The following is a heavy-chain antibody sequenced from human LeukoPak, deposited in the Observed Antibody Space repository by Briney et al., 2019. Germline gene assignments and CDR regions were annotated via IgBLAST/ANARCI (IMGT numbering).Heavy chain of an antibody. CDR1: GFTFDDYA. CDR3: AKANLLSTSATYYYYGMDV. D-gene: IGHD2-2*01. CDR2: ISWNSGSI. V-gene: IGHV3-9*01. J-gene: IGHJ6*02. Sequence: GGSLRLSCAASGFTFDDYAMHWVRQAPGKGLEWVSGISWNSGSIGYADSVKGRFTISRDNAKNSLYLQMNSLRAEDTALYYCAKANLLSTSATYYYYGMDVWGQGTTVTVSS.